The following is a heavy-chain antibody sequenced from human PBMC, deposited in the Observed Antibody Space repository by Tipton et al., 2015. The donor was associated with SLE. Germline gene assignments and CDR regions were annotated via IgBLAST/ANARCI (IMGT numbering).Heavy chain of an antibody. D-gene: IGHD1-14*01. CDR1: GFTFSSYA. CDR3: ARQIRDPTGL. J-gene: IGHJ4*02. CDR2: ISYDGSNK. Sequence: SLRLSCAASGFTFSSYAMHWVRQAPGKGLEWVAVISYDGSNKYYADSVKGRFTISRDNSKNTLYLQMNSLRAEDTAVYYCARQIRDPTGLWGQGTLVTVSS. V-gene: IGHV3-30-3*01.